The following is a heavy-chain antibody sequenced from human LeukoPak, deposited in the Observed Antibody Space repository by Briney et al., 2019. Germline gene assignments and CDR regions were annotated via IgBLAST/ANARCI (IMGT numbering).Heavy chain of an antibody. D-gene: IGHD6-13*01. CDR2: INPSSGGT. V-gene: IGHV1-2*02. CDR3: ARGFRDSSWDYYFDY. J-gene: IGHJ4*02. CDR1: GHTFTAYY. Sequence: ASVKVSCKASGHTFTAYYMHWVRQAPGQGLEWMGWINPSSGGTNYAQNFQGRVTMTRDTSISTAFMELSSLESDDTAVYYCARGFRDSSWDYYFDYWGQGTLVTVSS.